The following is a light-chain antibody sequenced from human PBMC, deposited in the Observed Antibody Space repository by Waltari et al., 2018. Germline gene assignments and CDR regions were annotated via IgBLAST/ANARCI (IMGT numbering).Light chain of an antibody. CDR1: QSLLHSGGNTL. V-gene: IGKV2-30*02. CDR2: QVS. Sequence: DVVMTQSPLSLLVTLGQPASISCSFRQSLLHSGGNTLLNWFQQRPGQSPRRLIYQVSNRDSGVPDRFSGSGSGTDFTLRISRVEAEDVGVYYCMQGTHWPRTFGQGTKVEIK. J-gene: IGKJ1*01. CDR3: MQGTHWPRT.